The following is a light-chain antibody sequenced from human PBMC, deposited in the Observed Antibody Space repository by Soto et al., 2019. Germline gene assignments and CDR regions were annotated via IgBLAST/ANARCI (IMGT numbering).Light chain of an antibody. CDR3: QQSYVIPYT. CDR1: QSISTY. J-gene: IGKJ2*01. CDR2: AAS. Sequence: DIQMTQSPSSLSASVGDRVTITCRTSQSISTYLNWYQQKPGKAPKVLIYAASSLQSGVPSRFSGSGSGTDFTLTISSLQPDDFATYYCQQSYVIPYTFGQGTKLEIK. V-gene: IGKV1-39*01.